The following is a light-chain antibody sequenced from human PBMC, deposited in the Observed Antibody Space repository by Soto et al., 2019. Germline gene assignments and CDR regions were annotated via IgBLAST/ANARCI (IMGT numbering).Light chain of an antibody. CDR1: QSVSSN. J-gene: IGKJ2*01. CDR2: GAS. Sequence: EIVMTQSPANLSVSPGERATLSCRASQSVSSNLAWYQQKPGQGPRLLIYGASTRATGIPARFSGSGSGTEFTLTISSLQCEDFAVYYCQQYNKWPPYTFGQGTKVEIK. CDR3: QQYNKWPPYT. V-gene: IGKV3-15*01.